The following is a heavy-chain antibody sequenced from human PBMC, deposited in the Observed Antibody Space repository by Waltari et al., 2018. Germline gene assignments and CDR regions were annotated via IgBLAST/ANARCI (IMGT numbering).Heavy chain of an antibody. V-gene: IGHV4-4*02. CDR1: GGSLRSTNW. CDR2: SYHNGST. D-gene: IGHD6-25*01. Sequence: QVQLQESGPGLVKPSGTLSLTCAVSGGSLRSTNWWSWVRQPPGRGLEWIGESYHNGSTIYNPSLVRRVTVSVDKSKNQFSLKVTSVTAADTAVYYCARDAIRAALDHWGPGILVTVSS. J-gene: IGHJ4*02. CDR3: ARDAIRAALDH.